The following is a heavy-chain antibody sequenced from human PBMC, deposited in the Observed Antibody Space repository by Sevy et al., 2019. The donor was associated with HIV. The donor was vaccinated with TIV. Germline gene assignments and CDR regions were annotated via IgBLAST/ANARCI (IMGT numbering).Heavy chain of an antibody. V-gene: IGHV3-30-3*01. Sequence: GGSLRLSCAASGFTFSSYAMHWVRQAPGKGLEWVAVISYDGSNKYYADSVKGRFTISRDNSKNTLYLQMNSLRAEDTAVYYCARDRYYDSSGYCYVEGAFDIWGQGTMVTVSS. D-gene: IGHD3-22*01. J-gene: IGHJ3*02. CDR3: ARDRYYDSSGYCYVEGAFDI. CDR1: GFTFSSYA. CDR2: ISYDGSNK.